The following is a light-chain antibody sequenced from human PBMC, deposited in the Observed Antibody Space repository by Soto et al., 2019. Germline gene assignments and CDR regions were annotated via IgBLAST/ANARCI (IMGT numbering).Light chain of an antibody. V-gene: IGKV2-28*01. J-gene: IGKJ2*01. CDR1: QRLLHSNGNHF. Sequence: EIVMTQSPPSLTVTPGEPASISCRSSQRLLHSNGNHFLDWYLQKPGQSPQLLIYLGSYRASGVPDRVSGSGAGTDFTLKITRVEAEDVGFYYCMQALQTPYTFGQGTKLEIK. CDR3: MQALQTPYT. CDR2: LGS.